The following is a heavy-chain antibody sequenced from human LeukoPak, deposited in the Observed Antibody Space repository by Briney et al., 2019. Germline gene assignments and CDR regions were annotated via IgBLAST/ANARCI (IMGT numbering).Heavy chain of an antibody. D-gene: IGHD4-17*01. CDR1: GFTFSSYW. V-gene: IGHV3-7*03. Sequence: GGSLRLSCAASGFTFSSYWMSWVRQAPGKGLEWVANIKQDGSEKYYVDSVKGRFTISRDNSKNTLYLQMNSLRAEDTAVYYCAEVTHGDYGYFDYWGQGTLVTVSS. CDR3: AEVTHGDYGYFDY. J-gene: IGHJ4*02. CDR2: IKQDGSEK.